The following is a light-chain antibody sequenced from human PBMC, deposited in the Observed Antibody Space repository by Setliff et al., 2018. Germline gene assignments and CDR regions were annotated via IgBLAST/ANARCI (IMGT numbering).Light chain of an antibody. V-gene: IGLV2-11*01. CDR1: RRDVGGYDH. J-gene: IGLJ2*01. CDR3: CSYAGAYTVL. CDR2: DVS. Sequence: QSVLAQPRSVSGSPGQSVTISCTGTRRDVGGYDHVSWFQQYPGRAPKLIIHDVSKRPSGVPDRFSASKSGNTASLTISGLQAEDEADYHCCSYAGAYTVLFGGGTRSPS.